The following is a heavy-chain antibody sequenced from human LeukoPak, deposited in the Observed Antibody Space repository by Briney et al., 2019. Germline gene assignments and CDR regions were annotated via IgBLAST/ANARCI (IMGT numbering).Heavy chain of an antibody. CDR2: ISYDGSNE. CDR1: GFSFSSYG. CDR3: AKDQSRWFVNIVSTGSAFDA. J-gene: IGHJ4*02. Sequence: GGSLRLSCVASGFSFSSYGMHWVRQSPSKGLEWVAVISYDGSNEYYADSVKGRFTISRDNSKNTLYLEVNSLRAEDTAVFYCAKDQSRWFVNIVSTGSAFDAWGQGTLVTVSS. V-gene: IGHV3-30*18. D-gene: IGHD5/OR15-5a*01.